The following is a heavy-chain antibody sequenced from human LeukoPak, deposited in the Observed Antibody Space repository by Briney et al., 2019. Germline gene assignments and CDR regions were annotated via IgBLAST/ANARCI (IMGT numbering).Heavy chain of an antibody. J-gene: IGHJ4*02. V-gene: IGHV1-18*01. CDR1: GYTFTSYG. Sequence: ASVKVSCKASGYTFTSYGISWVRQAPGQGLEWMGWISAYNGNTNYAQKLQGRVTTTTDTSTSTAYMELRSLRSDDTAVYYCARSGVGYFYDNTGYYPLDYWGQGTLVTVSS. CDR3: ARSGVGYFYDNTGYYPLDY. D-gene: IGHD3-22*01. CDR2: ISAYNGNT.